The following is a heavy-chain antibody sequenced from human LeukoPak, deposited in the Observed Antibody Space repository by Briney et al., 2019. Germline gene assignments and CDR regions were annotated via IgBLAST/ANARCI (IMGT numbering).Heavy chain of an antibody. CDR1: GCSISSYY. J-gene: IGHJ4*02. CDR2: IYYSGST. CDR3: ARRVTSRRPFDY. D-gene: IGHD4-23*01. V-gene: IGHV4-59*01. Sequence: SETLSLTCTVSGCSISSYYWSWIRQPPGNGLEWSRYIYYSGSTNYNPSLKSRVTISVDSSKNQFSLTLSYVTAADRAVYYSARRVTSRRPFDYWGQGTLVTVSS.